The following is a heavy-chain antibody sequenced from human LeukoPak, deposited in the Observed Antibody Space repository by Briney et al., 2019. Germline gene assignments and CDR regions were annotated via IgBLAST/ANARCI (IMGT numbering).Heavy chain of an antibody. V-gene: IGHV6-1*01. Sequence: SQTLSLTCAISGDSVSSNSAAWNWIRQSPSRGLEWLGRTYYRSKWYKDYAVSVKSRIAINPDTSKNQFSLQLNSVTPEDTAVYYCAREWAWLRPERAVWYFDYWGQGTLVTVSS. J-gene: IGHJ4*02. CDR1: GDSVSSNSAA. CDR3: AREWAWLRPERAVWYFDY. D-gene: IGHD5-24*01. CDR2: TYYRSKWYK.